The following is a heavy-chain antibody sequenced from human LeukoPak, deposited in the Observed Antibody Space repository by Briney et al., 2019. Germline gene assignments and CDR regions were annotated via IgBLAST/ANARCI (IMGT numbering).Heavy chain of an antibody. V-gene: IGHV1-2*02. D-gene: IGHD6-19*01. J-gene: IGHJ3*02. CDR1: GYTFTGYY. CDR2: INPNSGGT. CDR3: ARFGLGKHIEVAGIPFDI. Sequence: ASVKVSCNASGYTFTGYYMHWVRQAPGQGLEWMGWINPNSGGTNYAQKFQGRVTMTTDTSTSTAYMELRSLRSDDTAVYYCARFGLGKHIEVAGIPFDIWGQGTMVTVSS.